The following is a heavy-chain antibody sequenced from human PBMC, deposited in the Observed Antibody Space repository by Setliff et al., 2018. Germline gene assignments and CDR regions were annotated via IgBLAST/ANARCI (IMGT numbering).Heavy chain of an antibody. CDR1: GGIFSRYV. V-gene: IGHV1-69*13. Sequence: SVKVSCKASGGIFSRYVISWVRQAPGQGLEWMGGIIPTFGTANYAQKFQGRITITADESTSTAYMELSSLGSEDTAVYYCAGGQPLVRKYYYYMDVWGKGTTVTVSS. D-gene: IGHD6-13*01. J-gene: IGHJ6*03. CDR3: AGGQPLVRKYYYYMDV. CDR2: IIPTFGTA.